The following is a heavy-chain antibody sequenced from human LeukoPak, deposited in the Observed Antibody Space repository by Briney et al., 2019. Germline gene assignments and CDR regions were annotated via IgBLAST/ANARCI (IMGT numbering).Heavy chain of an antibody. D-gene: IGHD6-19*01. CDR2: AYYSGSN. CDR3: ATLNIESSSGWFFRS. Sequence: PPETLSLTCHVSGGYITTYYWSWIRQPPGKGLEWIGYAYYSGSNEYNPSLRSRVTMSADASRNQFSLTLSSVTAADTAIYYCATLNIESSSGWFFRSWGQGTLVSVSS. CDR1: GGYITTYY. J-gene: IGHJ5*02. V-gene: IGHV4-59*01.